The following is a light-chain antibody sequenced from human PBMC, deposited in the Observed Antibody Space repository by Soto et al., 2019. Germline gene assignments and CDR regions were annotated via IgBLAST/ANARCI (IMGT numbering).Light chain of an antibody. CDR1: SSNIGSNT. J-gene: IGLJ3*02. CDR2: GNN. V-gene: IGLV1-44*01. CDR3: AAWDDSLNGWV. Sequence: QSVLTQPPSASGTPGQRVTISCSGSSSNIGSNTVSWYQQLPGTAPKLLIYGNNQRPSGVPDRFSGSKSGTSASLAISGLRSEDEADCYCAAWDDSLNGWVFGGGTKLTVL.